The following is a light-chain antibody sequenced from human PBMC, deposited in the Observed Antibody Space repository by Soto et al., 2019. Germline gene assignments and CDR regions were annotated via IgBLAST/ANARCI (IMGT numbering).Light chain of an antibody. CDR1: SSNIGGNS. Sequence: QSVLTQPPSVSPAPGQKVTISCSGSSSNIGGNSVSWYQQLPGTAPKLLIYDDNKRPSGIPDRFSGSKSGTSATLGITGFQSGNEADYYCGSWDSSLSSYEVGTVTKV. J-gene: IGLJ1*01. CDR2: DDN. V-gene: IGLV1-51*01. CDR3: GSWDSSLSSYE.